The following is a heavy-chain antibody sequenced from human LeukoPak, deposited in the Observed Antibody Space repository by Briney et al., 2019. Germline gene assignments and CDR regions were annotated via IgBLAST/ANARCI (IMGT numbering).Heavy chain of an antibody. Sequence: GGSLRLSCAASGFTFSSYEMNWVCQAPGKGLEWVSYISSSGSTIYYADSVKGRFTISRDNAKNSLYLQMNSLRAEDTAVYYCARGSGYYYDSSGYYSNWFDPWGQGTLVTVSS. CDR3: ARGSGYYYDSSGYYSNWFDP. D-gene: IGHD3-22*01. J-gene: IGHJ5*02. CDR2: ISSSGSTI. V-gene: IGHV3-48*03. CDR1: GFTFSSYE.